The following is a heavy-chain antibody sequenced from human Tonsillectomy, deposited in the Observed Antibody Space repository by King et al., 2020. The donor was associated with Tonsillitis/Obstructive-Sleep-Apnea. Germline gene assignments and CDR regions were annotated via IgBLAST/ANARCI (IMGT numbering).Heavy chain of an antibody. J-gene: IGHJ2*01. CDR1: GYTFTGYY. D-gene: IGHD2-2*02. V-gene: IGHV1-2*04. CDR2: INPNSGGT. CDR3: ARDLGYCSSTSCYTWYFDL. Sequence: VQLVESGAEVKKPGASVKVSCKASGYTFTGYYMHWVRQAPGQGLEWMGWINPNSGGTNYAQKFQGWVTMTRDTSISTAYMALSRLRSDDTAVYYCARDLGYCSSTSCYTWYFDLWGRGTLVTVSS.